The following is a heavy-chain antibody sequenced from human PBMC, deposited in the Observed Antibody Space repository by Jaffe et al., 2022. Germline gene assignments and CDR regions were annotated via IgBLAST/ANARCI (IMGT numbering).Heavy chain of an antibody. CDR2: ISGSGGST. Sequence: EVQLLESGGGLVQPGGSLRLSCAASGFTFSSYAMSWVRQAPGKGLEWVSAISGSGGSTYYADSVKGRFTISRDNSKNTLYLQMNSLRAEDTAVYYCASSSWYLWTIDNWFDPWGQGTLVTVSS. CDR1: GFTFSSYA. J-gene: IGHJ5*02. V-gene: IGHV3-23*01. CDR3: ASSSWYLWTIDNWFDP. D-gene: IGHD6-13*01.